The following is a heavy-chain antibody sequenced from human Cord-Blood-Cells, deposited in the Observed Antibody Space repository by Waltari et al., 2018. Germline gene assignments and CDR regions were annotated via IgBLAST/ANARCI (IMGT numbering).Heavy chain of an antibody. D-gene: IGHD2-2*01. V-gene: IGHV4-31*03. Sequence: QVQLQEAGPGLVTPSPTLSLTCTVSGGSISSGGYSWSRLCHHPGKGLEWMGHIYYSGSTYYNPCLKGRVTISVDTSKNQFSLKLSSVTAADTAVYYCARGPIVVVPAADNWFDPWGQGTLVTVSS. J-gene: IGHJ5*02. CDR3: ARGPIVVVPAADNWFDP. CDR2: IYYSGST. CDR1: GGSISSGGYS.